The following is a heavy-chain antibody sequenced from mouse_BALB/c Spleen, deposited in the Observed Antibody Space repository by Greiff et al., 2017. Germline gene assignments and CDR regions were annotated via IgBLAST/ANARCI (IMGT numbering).Heavy chain of an antibody. D-gene: IGHD2-1*01. V-gene: IGHV2-9*02. CDR1: GFSLTSYG. CDR2: IWAGGST. Sequence: QVQLKQSGPGLVAPSQSLSITCTVSGFSLTSYGVHWVRQPPGKGLEWLGVIWAGGSTNYNSALMSRLSISKDNSKSQVFLKMISLQTDDTAMYYCARVGEYYGNYEDYFDYWGQGTTLTVSS. CDR3: ARVGEYYGNYEDYFDY. J-gene: IGHJ2*01.